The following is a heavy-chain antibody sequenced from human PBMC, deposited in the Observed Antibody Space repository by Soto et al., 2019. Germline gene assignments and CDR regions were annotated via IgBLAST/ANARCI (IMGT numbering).Heavy chain of an antibody. CDR1: GFTFSNYV. D-gene: IGHD5-18*01. V-gene: IGHV3-23*01. CDR2: ISAGGGST. CDR3: VRWLQLWQNFDY. J-gene: IGHJ4*02. Sequence: EVQLLESGGGLVQPGGSLRLSCAASGFTFSNYVMSWVRQAPGQGLDWVSGISAGGGSTYFADSVKGRFTISRDNSMNTVYLQMNTLRAEDTAIYYCVRWLQLWQNFDYRGQGTLVTVST.